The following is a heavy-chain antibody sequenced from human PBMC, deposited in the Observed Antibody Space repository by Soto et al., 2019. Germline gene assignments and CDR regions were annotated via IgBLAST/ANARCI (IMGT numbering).Heavy chain of an antibody. D-gene: IGHD3-10*01. CDR3: ARGRGDYYFDY. J-gene: IGHJ4*02. V-gene: IGHV4-59*01. CDR1: GFSIRSYY. Sequence: PSETLSLTCTVPGFSIRSYYWSWIRQPPGKGLEWVGYIYFSGNTNYNPSLKSRVTISADTSRNQFSLKLSSVTAADTAVYYCARGRGDYYFDYWGQGTLVTVSS. CDR2: IYFSGNT.